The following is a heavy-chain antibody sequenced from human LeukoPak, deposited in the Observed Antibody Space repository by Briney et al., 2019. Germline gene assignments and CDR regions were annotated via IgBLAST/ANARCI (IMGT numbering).Heavy chain of an antibody. CDR3: ARGDYGSGNTHDY. J-gene: IGHJ4*02. CDR2: INHSGST. CDR1: GGSFSGYY. Sequence: SETLSLTCAVYGGSFSGYYWSWIRQPPGKGLEWIGEINHSGSTNYNPSLKSRVTISVDTSKNQFSLKLSSVTAADTAVYYCARGDYGSGNTHDYWGQGTLVTVSS. D-gene: IGHD3-10*01. V-gene: IGHV4-34*01.